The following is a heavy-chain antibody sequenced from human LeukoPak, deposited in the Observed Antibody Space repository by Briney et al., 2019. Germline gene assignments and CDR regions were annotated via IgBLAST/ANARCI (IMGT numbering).Heavy chain of an antibody. CDR1: GFTFSSYD. D-gene: IGHD3-22*01. V-gene: IGHV3-13*01. J-gene: IGHJ4*02. CDR2: IGTAGDT. Sequence: PGGSLRLSCAASGFTFSSYDMHWVRQATGKGLEWVSAIGTAGDTYYPGSVKGRFTISRENAKNSLYLQMNSLRAGDTAVYYCARGDYYDSSGYYSFDYWGREPWSPSPQ. CDR3: ARGDYYDSSGYYSFDY.